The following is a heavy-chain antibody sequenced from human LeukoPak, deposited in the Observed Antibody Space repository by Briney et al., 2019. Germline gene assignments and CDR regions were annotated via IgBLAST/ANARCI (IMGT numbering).Heavy chain of an antibody. J-gene: IGHJ4*02. CDR1: GGSISSYY. CDR3: ARDASSGSLDFDY. V-gene: IGHV4-59*12. Sequence: SETLSLTCTVSGGSISSYYWSWIRQPPGKGLEWIGEIYHSGSTNYNPSLKSRVAISVDKSKNQFSLKLSSVTAADTAVYYCARDASSGSLDFDYWGQGTLVTVSS. CDR2: IYHSGST. D-gene: IGHD3-22*01.